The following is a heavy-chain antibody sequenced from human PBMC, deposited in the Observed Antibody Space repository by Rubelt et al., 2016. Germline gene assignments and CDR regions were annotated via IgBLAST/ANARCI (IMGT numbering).Heavy chain of an antibody. V-gene: IGHV4-39*07. CDR1: GASISGSRTP. CDR3: ARGTTTQTTGDQ. Sequence: QVQLQESGPGLVKPSGTLSLTCTVSGASISGSRTPWSWIRQTPGKGLEWIGHIYDSGSAFSTASLKSRVTISINAPRNQFSLKLNSVTAADTGVYYCARGTTTQTTGDQWGQGSLVIVSS. D-gene: IGHD4-17*01. J-gene: IGHJ4*02. CDR2: IYDSGSA.